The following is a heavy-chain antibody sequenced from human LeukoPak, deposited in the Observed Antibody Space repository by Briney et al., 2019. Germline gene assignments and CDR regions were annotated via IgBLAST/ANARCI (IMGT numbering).Heavy chain of an antibody. CDR2: IYYSGTT. Sequence: SQTLSLTCTVSGGSISSGGHSWSWLRQHPGKGLEWIGYIYYSGTTYYNPSLKSRVSISVDTSKNQFSLKLSSVTAADTAVYYCARMPDSVSFDYWGQGTLVTVSS. CDR1: GGSISSGGHS. V-gene: IGHV4-31*03. J-gene: IGHJ4*02. CDR3: ARMPDSVSFDY. D-gene: IGHD5/OR15-5a*01.